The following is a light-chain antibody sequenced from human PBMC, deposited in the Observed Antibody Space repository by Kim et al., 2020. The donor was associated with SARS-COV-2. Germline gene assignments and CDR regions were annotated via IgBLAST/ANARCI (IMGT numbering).Light chain of an antibody. CDR1: QSLLSSNGQYF. CDR2: LAS. J-gene: IGKJ2*01. V-gene: IGKV2-28*01. CDR3: MQALQSGT. Sequence: EIVMTHSPRSLSVTPGEPASISCRSSQSLLSSNGQYFLDWYLQKPGQSPQLLIYLASSRASGVPDRFSGSGSGTDFTLKISRVEAEDAGVYYCMQALQSGTFGQGTKLEI.